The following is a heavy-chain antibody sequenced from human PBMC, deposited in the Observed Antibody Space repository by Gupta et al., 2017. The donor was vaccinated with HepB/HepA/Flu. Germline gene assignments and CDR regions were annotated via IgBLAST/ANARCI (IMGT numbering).Heavy chain of an antibody. CDR2: IIPMFGTA. J-gene: IGHJ3*02. CDR3: ARDSKGDDDVSRRNGFDI. V-gene: IGHV1-69*01. Sequence: QVQLVQSGAEVKKAGSSVKVSCKASGGTFRTHGINWVRQAPGQGLEWMGGIIPMFGTANFPQKFQGRITIRAVDSTTTIYMELSSLGSEDTAVYYCARDSKGDDDVSRRNGFDIWGQGTLVTVAS. CDR1: GGTFRTHG. D-gene: IGHD2-21*02.